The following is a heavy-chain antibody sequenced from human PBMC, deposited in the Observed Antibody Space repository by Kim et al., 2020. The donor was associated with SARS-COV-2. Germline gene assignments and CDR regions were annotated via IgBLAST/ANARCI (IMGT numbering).Heavy chain of an antibody. D-gene: IGHD3-10*01. V-gene: IGHV4-4*02. CDR3: ARFEWVGRRGGSGSPLDYGMDV. Sequence: SETLSLTCAVSGGSISSSNWWSWVRQPPGKGLGWIGEIYHSGSTNYNQSLKSRVTISVDKSKNQFSLKLSSVTAADTAVYYCARFEWVGRRGGSGSPLDYGMDVWGQGTTGTVSS. CDR2: IYHSGST. J-gene: IGHJ6*02. CDR1: GGSISSSNW.